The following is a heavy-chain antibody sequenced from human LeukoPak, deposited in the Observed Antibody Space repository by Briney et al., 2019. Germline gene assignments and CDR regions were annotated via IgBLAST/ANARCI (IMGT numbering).Heavy chain of an antibody. CDR2: ITGSSTYI. J-gene: IGHJ4*02. CDR3: ARGFADFVWGSYPSSY. Sequence: GDSLRLSCAASGFTFSSYSMNWVRQAPGKGLEWVSSITGSSTYIHYADSVKGRFTISRDSAKNSLYLQMNSLRAEDTAVYYCARGFADFVWGSYPSSYWGQGILVTVSS. CDR1: GFTFSSYS. D-gene: IGHD3-16*02. V-gene: IGHV3-21*01.